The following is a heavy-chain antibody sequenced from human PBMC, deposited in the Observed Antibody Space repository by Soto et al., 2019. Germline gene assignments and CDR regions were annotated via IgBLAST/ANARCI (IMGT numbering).Heavy chain of an antibody. CDR1: GGSISSSSYY. CDR3: ARRTYSSSLVNWFDP. D-gene: IGHD6-6*01. CDR2: IYYSGST. V-gene: IGHV4-39*01. J-gene: IGHJ5*02. Sequence: QLQLQESGPGLVKPSETLSLTCTVSGGSISSSSYYWGWIRQPPGKGLEWIGSIYYSGSTYYNPSLKSRVTISVDTSKNQFSLTLSSVTAADTAVYYCARRTYSSSLVNWFDPWGQGTLVTVSS.